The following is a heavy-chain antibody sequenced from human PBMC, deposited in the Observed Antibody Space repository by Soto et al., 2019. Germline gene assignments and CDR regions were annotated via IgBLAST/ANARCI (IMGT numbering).Heavy chain of an antibody. Sequence: SETLSLTCIVSGGSISSSSYYWGWIRQPPGKGLEWIVSMYHSGTTYYNPSLKSRVTISIDTSKHQFSLKLTSVTSADTAVYFCARVAFGPIDYWGQGTLVTVSS. J-gene: IGHJ4*02. V-gene: IGHV4-39*07. CDR2: MYHSGTT. CDR1: GGSISSSSYY. CDR3: ARVAFGPIDY. D-gene: IGHD3-16*01.